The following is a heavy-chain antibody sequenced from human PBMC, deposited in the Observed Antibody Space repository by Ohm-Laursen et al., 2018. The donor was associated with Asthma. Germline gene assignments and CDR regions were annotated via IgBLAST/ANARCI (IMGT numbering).Heavy chain of an antibody. J-gene: IGHJ3*01. D-gene: IGHD3-10*01. CDR2: IYPGGAT. Sequence: GSLRLSCTASGFSVSRHFMNWIRQGPEKGLEWVADIYPGGATFYADSVKGRFTISRDDSKNTLNLQMSSLRGDDTALYYCARGQGSGDISGSDPFDLWGQGTTVNVSS. CDR1: GFSVSRHF. V-gene: IGHV3-53*01. CDR3: ARGQGSGDISGSDPFDL.